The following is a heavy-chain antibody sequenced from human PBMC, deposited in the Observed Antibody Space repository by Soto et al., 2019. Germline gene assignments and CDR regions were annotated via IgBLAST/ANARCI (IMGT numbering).Heavy chain of an antibody. D-gene: IGHD7-27*01. CDR3: ARRPTGDAHFDY. CDR1: GCSISSYY. J-gene: IGHJ4*02. Sequence: PSETLSLTCTVSGCSISSYYWSWIRQPPGKGLEWIGYIYYSGSTNYNPSLKSRVTISVDTSKNQFSLKLSSVTAADTAVYYCARRPTGDAHFDYWGQGTLVTVSS. CDR2: IYYSGST. V-gene: IGHV4-59*08.